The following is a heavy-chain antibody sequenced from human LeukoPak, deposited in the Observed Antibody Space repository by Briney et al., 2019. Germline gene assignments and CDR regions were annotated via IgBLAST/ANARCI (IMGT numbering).Heavy chain of an antibody. D-gene: IGHD3-22*01. Sequence: ASVKVSCKTSGYIFTSYGIGWVRQAPGQGLEWMGWISVYRGNRNFAQNLQGRLTLTTDTSTNTAYMELRSLTSDDTAVYDCGRVGHYNNRGDGFDVWGQGTKVTVSS. CDR3: GRVGHYNNRGDGFDV. CDR1: GYIFTSYG. CDR2: ISVYRGNR. J-gene: IGHJ3*01. V-gene: IGHV1-18*01.